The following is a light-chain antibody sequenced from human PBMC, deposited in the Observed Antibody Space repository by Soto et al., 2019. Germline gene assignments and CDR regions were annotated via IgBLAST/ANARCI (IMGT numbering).Light chain of an antibody. CDR2: AAS. V-gene: IGKV3-20*01. Sequence: EIVLTQSPGTLSLSPGERATLSCRASQSVSSSYLAWYQQKPGQAPRLLIYAASSRATGIPDRFSGSGSGTDFTLTISRLEPEDVAVYSCQQYANSPGTFGQGTKVEIK. CDR1: QSVSSSY. CDR3: QQYANSPGT. J-gene: IGKJ1*01.